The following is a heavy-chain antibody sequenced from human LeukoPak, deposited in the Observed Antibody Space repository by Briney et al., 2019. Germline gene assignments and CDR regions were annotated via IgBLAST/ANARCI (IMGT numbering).Heavy chain of an antibody. CDR3: AKWRTGVTSLRSYFDY. V-gene: IGHV3-23*01. CDR1: GFTFSSYA. Sequence: PGGSLRLSCAASGFTFSSYAMSWVRQAPGKGLEWVSAISGSGGSTYYADSVKGRFTISRDNSKNTLYLQMNSLRAEDTAVYYCAKWRTGVTSLRSYFDYWGQGTLVTVSS. J-gene: IGHJ4*02. D-gene: IGHD3-16*01. CDR2: ISGSGGST.